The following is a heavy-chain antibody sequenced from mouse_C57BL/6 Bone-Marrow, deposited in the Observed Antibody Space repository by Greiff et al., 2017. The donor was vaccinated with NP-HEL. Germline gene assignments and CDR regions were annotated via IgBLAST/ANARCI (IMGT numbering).Heavy chain of an antibody. CDR2: IYPGDGDT. CDR3: ARTIPYYYGSSPFAY. Sequence: QVQLKESGPELVKPGASVKISCKASGYAFSSSWMNWVKQRPGKGLEWIGRIYPGDGDTNYNGKFKGKATLTADKSSSTAYMQLSSLTSEDSAVYFCARTIPYYYGSSPFAYWGQGTLVTVSA. J-gene: IGHJ3*01. CDR1: GYAFSSSW. D-gene: IGHD1-1*01. V-gene: IGHV1-82*01.